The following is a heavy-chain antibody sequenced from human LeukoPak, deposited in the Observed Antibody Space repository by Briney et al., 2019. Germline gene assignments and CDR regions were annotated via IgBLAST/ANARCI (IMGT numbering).Heavy chain of an antibody. Sequence: GGSLRLSCAASGFTFSSYSMKWVRQAPGKGLECVSYISSSSGTIYYADSVKGRFTISRDNAKNSLYLQMNSLRAEDTAVYYCARGYYYYYMDVWGQGTLVTVSS. CDR1: GFTFSSYS. J-gene: IGHJ6*03. V-gene: IGHV3-48*04. CDR2: ISSSSGTI. CDR3: ARGYYYYYMDV.